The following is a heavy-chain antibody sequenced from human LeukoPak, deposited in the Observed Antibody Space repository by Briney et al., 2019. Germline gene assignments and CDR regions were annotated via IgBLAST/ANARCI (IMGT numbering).Heavy chain of an antibody. V-gene: IGHV3-7*01. J-gene: IGHJ4*02. Sequence: GGSLRLSCITSGVTFGDYAMSWVRQAPGKGLEWVANIKQDGSEKYYVDSVKGRFTISRDNAKNSLYLQMNSLRAEDTAVYYCARGETAGTFDYWGQGTLVTVSS. D-gene: IGHD6-13*01. CDR1: GVTFGDYA. CDR2: IKQDGSEK. CDR3: ARGETAGTFDY.